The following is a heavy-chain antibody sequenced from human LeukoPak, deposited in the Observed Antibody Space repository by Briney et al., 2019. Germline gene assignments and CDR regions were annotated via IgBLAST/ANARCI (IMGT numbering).Heavy chain of an antibody. D-gene: IGHD2-21*01. V-gene: IGHV1-18*01. CDR2: ISAYNGNT. CDR3: ARGHSAVIPADFDY. J-gene: IGHJ4*02. Sequence: ASVKVSFKSSGYTFTSYGISWVRQATGQGLEWMGLISAYNGNTNYAQKLQGRVTMTTDTSTSTAYMELRSLRSDDTAVYYCARGHSAVIPADFDYWGQGTLVTVSS. CDR1: GYTFTSYG.